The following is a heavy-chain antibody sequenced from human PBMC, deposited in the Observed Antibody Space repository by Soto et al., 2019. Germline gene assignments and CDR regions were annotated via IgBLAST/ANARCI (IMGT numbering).Heavy chain of an antibody. V-gene: IGHV3-23*01. J-gene: IGHJ4*02. CDR3: ANEVTYGTALYDY. D-gene: IGHD2-2*02. Sequence: GWSLRLSCAASGFTFRTYAMGWARQAPGKGLEWVSFISESGGRTYYADSVKGRFTISRDNSKNTLYLQMVSLRDEDTAVYYCANEVTYGTALYDYWGQGSMGTVSS. CDR1: GFTFRTYA. CDR2: ISESGGRT.